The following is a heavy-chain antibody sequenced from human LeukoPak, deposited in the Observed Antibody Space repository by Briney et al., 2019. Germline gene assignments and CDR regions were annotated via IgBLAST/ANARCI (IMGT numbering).Heavy chain of an antibody. Sequence: GGSLRLSCAASGFTFSSNWMSWVRQAPGKGLEWVANIKKDGSEKYYVDSVKGRFTISRDNAKTSLYLQMSSLRAEDTAVYYCARDLSGVAGYTYGRGIDYWGQGTLVTVSS. CDR1: GFTFSSNW. J-gene: IGHJ4*02. CDR3: ARDLSGVAGYTYGRGIDY. CDR2: IKKDGSEK. D-gene: IGHD5-18*01. V-gene: IGHV3-7*01.